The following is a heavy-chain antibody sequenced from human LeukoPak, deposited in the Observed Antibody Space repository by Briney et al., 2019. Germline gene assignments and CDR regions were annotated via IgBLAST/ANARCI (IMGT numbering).Heavy chain of an antibody. CDR1: GGSFSGYY. V-gene: IGHV4-34*01. CDR2: INHSGST. CDR3: WTRLRGDEDFDY. J-gene: IGHJ4*02. Sequence: PSETLSLTCAVYGGSFSGYYWSWIRQPPGKGPEWIGEINHSGSTNYNPSLKSRVTISVDTSKNQFSLKLSSVTAADTAVYYCWTRLRGDEDFDYWGQGTLVTVSS. D-gene: IGHD3-10*01.